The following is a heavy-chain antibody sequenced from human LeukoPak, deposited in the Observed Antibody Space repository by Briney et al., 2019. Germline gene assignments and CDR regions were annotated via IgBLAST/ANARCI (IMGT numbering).Heavy chain of an antibody. CDR2: TWYDGSNK. CDR3: ARASGGYCSSTNCQFDY. J-gene: IGHJ4*02. Sequence: GGSLRLSCAASGFTFSNHGMHWVRQAPGKGLEWLSFTWYDGSNKYYADSVKGRFTISRDNSKNTVYLQMNSLRAEDTAVYFCARASGGYCSSTNCQFDYWGQGTLVTASS. D-gene: IGHD2-2*01. V-gene: IGHV3-33*01. CDR1: GFTFSNHG.